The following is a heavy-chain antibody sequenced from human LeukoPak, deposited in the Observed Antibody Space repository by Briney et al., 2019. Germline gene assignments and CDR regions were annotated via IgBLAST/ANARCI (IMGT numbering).Heavy chain of an antibody. CDR1: GFTFGAYW. D-gene: IGHD3-10*01. J-gene: IGHJ4*02. CDR2: LNQDGSEK. Sequence: GGSERLPCAASGFTFGAYWMTWVRQAPGKGLEWVANLNQDGSEKYYVDSVKGRFTISRDNAKDSLYLQMNGLKAEDTAVYYCGEGRKDAWFSNYWGQGTLVTVSS. V-gene: IGHV3-7*05. CDR3: GEGRKDAWFSNY.